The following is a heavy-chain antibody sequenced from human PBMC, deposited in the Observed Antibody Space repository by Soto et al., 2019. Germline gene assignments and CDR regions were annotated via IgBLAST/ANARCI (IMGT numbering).Heavy chain of an antibody. D-gene: IGHD1-26*01. CDR3: AKDVVVGATTGLGDYYYYYGMDV. Sequence: GGSLRLSCAASGFIFSDHNMHWVRQAPGKGLEWVAVISYDGTNKYYADSVKGRFTISRDNSGNTLSLQMNSLGAGDTAVYYCAKDVVVGATTGLGDYYYYYGMDVWGQGTTVTVSS. CDR1: GFIFSDHN. V-gene: IGHV3-30*18. J-gene: IGHJ6*02. CDR2: ISYDGTNK.